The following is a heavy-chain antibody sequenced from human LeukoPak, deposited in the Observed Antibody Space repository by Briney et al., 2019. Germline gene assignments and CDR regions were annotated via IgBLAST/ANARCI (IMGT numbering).Heavy chain of an antibody. D-gene: IGHD3-10*01. CDR2: INTGNGNT. J-gene: IGHJ4*02. Sequence: ASVKVSCKASGHTFTNYAMLWVRQAPGQRLEWMGWINTGNGNTKYSQKFQGRVTITRDTSASTAYMELSSLRSEDTAVYYCARGGGELFFYWGQGTLVTVSS. CDR3: ARGGGELFFY. V-gene: IGHV1-3*04. CDR1: GHTFTNYA.